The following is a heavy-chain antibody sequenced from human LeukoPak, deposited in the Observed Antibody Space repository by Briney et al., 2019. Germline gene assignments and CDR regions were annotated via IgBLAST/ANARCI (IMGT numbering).Heavy chain of an antibody. CDR1: GYTLTELS. CDR2: FDPEDGET. CDR3: ATDPTQLGMFGY. J-gene: IGHJ4*02. D-gene: IGHD7-27*01. Sequence: GASVKVSCKVSGYTLTELSMHWVRQAPGKGLEWMGGFDPEDGETIYAQKFQGRVTMTEDTSTDTAYMELSSLRSEDTAVYYCATDPTQLGMFGYWGQGTLVTVSS. V-gene: IGHV1-24*01.